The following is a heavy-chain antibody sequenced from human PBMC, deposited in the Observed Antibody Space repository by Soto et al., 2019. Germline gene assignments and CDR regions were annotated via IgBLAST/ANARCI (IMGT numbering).Heavy chain of an antibody. V-gene: IGHV3-30*18. CDR3: AKGGPAGDIVVVPAAPTSD. D-gene: IGHD2-2*01. CDR2: ISYDGSNK. J-gene: IGHJ4*02. Sequence: GGSLRLSCAASGFTFSSYGMHWVRQAPGKGLEWVAVISYDGSNKYYADSVKGRFTISRDNSKNTLYLQMNSLRAEDTAVYYCAKGGPAGDIVVVPAAPTSDWGQGTLVTVSS. CDR1: GFTFSSYG.